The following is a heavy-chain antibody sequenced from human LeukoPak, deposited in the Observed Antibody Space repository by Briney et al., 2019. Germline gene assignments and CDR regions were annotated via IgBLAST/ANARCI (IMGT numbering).Heavy chain of an antibody. CDR2: IYYSGST. Sequence: SETLSLTCTVSGGSISSSSYYWGWIRQPPGKGLEWIGSIYYSGSTYYNPSLKSRVTISVDTSKNQFSLKLSSVTAADTAVYYCAGPVRTYYYDSSGYHFDYWGQGTLVTVSS. D-gene: IGHD3-22*01. V-gene: IGHV4-39*01. J-gene: IGHJ4*02. CDR1: GGSISSSSYY. CDR3: AGPVRTYYYDSSGYHFDY.